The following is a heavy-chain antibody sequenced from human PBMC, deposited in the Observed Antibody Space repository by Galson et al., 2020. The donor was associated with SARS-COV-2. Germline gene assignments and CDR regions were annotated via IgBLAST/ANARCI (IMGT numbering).Heavy chain of an antibody. J-gene: IGHJ6*03. CDR1: DGSFSGYY. CDR3: ATIRAYNWNKLYYYYMDV. Sequence: SETLSLTCAVYDGSFSGYYGNWIRQAPGKGLEWIGEINHSGSTNYNPSLKSRLTMSVDTSKKQFSLRLSSVTAADTAVYYCATIRAYNWNKLYYYYMDVWGKGTTVTVSS. D-gene: IGHD1-20*01. CDR2: INHSGST. V-gene: IGHV4-34*01.